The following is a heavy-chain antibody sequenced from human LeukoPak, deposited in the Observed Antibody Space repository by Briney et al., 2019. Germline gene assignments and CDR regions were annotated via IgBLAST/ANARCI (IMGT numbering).Heavy chain of an antibody. CDR3: AREDYDSSGYTDY. CDR1: GFTFSDYY. Sequence: KPGGSLRLSCAASGFTFSDYYMSWIRQAPGKGLEWVSYISSSGSTIYYADSVKGRFTISRDNAKNSLYLQTNSLRAEDTAVYYCAREDYDSSGYTDYWGQGTLVTVSS. CDR2: ISSSGSTI. D-gene: IGHD3-22*01. V-gene: IGHV3-11*01. J-gene: IGHJ4*02.